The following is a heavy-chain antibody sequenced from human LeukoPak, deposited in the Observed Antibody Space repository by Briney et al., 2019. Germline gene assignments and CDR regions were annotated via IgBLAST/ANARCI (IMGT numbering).Heavy chain of an antibody. J-gene: IGHJ6*03. D-gene: IGHD5-18*01. CDR2: VYTSGST. CDR3: AGGSYDYYYMDV. V-gene: IGHV4-59*01. Sequence: SETLSLTCTVSGGSISSYYWNWIRQPPGKGLEWVGYVYTSGSTNYNPSLKSRVTISVDTSKNQFSLKLTSVTAADTAVYYCAGGSYDYYYMDVWGKGTTVTVSS. CDR1: GGSISSYY.